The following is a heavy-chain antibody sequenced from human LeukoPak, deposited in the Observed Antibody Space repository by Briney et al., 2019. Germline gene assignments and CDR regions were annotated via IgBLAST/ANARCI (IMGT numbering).Heavy chain of an antibody. CDR2: ISGSDYST. J-gene: IGHJ4*02. CDR3: AKGRVSGSYGVDY. D-gene: IGHD1-26*01. CDR1: GFTFSSYA. V-gene: IGHV3-23*01. Sequence: GGSLRLSCAASGFTFSSYAMSWVRQAPGKGLEWVSAISGSDYSTYYADSVKGGVTISRDNSKNTVYLQMNSLRAEDTAVYYCAKGRVSGSYGVDYWGQGTLVTVSS.